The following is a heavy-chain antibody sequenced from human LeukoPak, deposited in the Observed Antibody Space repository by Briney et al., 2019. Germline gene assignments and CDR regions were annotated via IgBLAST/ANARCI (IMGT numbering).Heavy chain of an antibody. CDR2: ISHTGIT. V-gene: IGHV4-59*01. CDR1: GASITNYY. Sequence: TSETLSPTCTVSGASITNYYWSWIRQPPGKGLEWIGYISHTGITNYNPSLESRVIISADTSRNQFSLKLTSMTAADTAVYYCARFRSAADHPDSWGQGTLVTVSS. D-gene: IGHD1-14*01. CDR3: ARFRSAADHPDS. J-gene: IGHJ4*02.